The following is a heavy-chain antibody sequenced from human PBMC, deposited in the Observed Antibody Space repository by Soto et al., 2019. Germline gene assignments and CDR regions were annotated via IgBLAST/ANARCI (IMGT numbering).Heavy chain of an antibody. Sequence: PGESLKISCQGSGYSFTSYWIGWVRQRPGKGLEWMGRINPSDSYTTYSPSFQGHVTISTDKSFSTAYLQWSGLKASDTAMYYCARLGYCTGTSCYTFDSWGQSTLVTVSS. CDR2: INPSDSYT. CDR3: ARLGYCTGTSCYTFDS. CDR1: GYSFTSYW. D-gene: IGHD2-2*02. J-gene: IGHJ4*02. V-gene: IGHV5-10-1*01.